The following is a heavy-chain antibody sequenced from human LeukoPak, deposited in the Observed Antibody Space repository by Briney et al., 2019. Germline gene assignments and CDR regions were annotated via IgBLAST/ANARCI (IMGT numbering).Heavy chain of an antibody. CDR1: GGSISSYY. D-gene: IGHD3-10*01. CDR2: IYYSGST. CDR3: ASSPPNGRPGSYDFDL. J-gene: IGHJ2*01. V-gene: IGHV4-59*01. Sequence: SETLSLTCTVSGGSISSYYWSWIRQPPGKGLEWIGYIYYSGSTNYNPSLKSRVTISVDTSKNQFSLKLSSVTAADTAVYYCASSPPNGRPGSYDFDLWGRGTLVTVSS.